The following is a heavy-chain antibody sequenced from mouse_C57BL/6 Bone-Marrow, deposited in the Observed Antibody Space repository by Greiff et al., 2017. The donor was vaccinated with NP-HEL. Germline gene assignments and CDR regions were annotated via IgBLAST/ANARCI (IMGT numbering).Heavy chain of an antibody. CDR3: ARSEEYYGSSPFAY. Sequence: VKLMESGTELVKPGASVKLSCKASGYTFTSYWMHWVKQRPGQGLEWIGNINPSNGGTNYNEKFKSKATLTVDKSSSTAYMQLSSLTSEDSAVYYCARSEEYYGSSPFAYWGQGTLVTVSA. V-gene: IGHV1-53*01. CDR2: INPSNGGT. J-gene: IGHJ3*01. D-gene: IGHD1-1*01. CDR1: GYTFTSYW.